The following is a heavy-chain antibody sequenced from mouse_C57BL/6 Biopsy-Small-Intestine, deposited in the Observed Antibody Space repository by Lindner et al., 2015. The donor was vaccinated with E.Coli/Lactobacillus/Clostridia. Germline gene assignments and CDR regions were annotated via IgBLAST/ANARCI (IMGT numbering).Heavy chain of an antibody. CDR2: IIPTFGTA. J-gene: IGHJ4*01. V-gene: IGHV1-81*01. Sequence: SVKVSCKAPGGTFNMYGVSWVRQAPGQGLEWMGGIIPTFGTARYAQRFQGRVTITADDSRSTTYMELSSLTSEDTAVYYCARECSDGTCYSSGSDYWGQGTLVTVSS. CDR1: GGTFNMYG. CDR3: ARECSDGTCYSSGSDY. D-gene: IGHD2-3*01.